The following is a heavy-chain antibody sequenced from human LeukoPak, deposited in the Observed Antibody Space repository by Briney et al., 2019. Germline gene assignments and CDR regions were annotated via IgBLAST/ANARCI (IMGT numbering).Heavy chain of an antibody. D-gene: IGHD2-15*01. CDR3: ARVRGGYCSGGSCYYYFFDY. CDR1: GFTFSKAW. CDR2: ISYDGSNK. J-gene: IGHJ4*02. Sequence: GGSLRLSCAVSGFTFSKAWMSWVRQTPGKGLEWVAVISYDGSNKYYADSVKGRFTISRDNSKNTLYLQMNSLRAEDTAVYYCARVRGGYCSGGSCYYYFFDYWGQGTLVTVSS. V-gene: IGHV3-30*03.